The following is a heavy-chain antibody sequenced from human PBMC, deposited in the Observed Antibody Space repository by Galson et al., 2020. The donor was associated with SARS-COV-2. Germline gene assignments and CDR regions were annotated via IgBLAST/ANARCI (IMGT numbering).Heavy chain of an antibody. CDR1: GFTFSRYA. J-gene: IGHJ3*02. D-gene: IGHD1-26*01. V-gene: IGHV3-30*01. CDR2: ISYDGSNK. CDR3: ARAKGGSYFYAFDI. Sequence: GGSLRLSCPASGFTFSRYAMHWVRQAPGKGLEWVAVISYDGSNKYYADSVKGRFTISRDNSKNTLYLQMNSLRAEDTAVYYCARAKGGSYFYAFDIWGQGTMVTVSS.